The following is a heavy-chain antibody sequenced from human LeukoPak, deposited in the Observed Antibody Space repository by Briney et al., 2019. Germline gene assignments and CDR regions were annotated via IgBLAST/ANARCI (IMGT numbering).Heavy chain of an antibody. J-gene: IGHJ6*03. CDR1: GGSISSHY. D-gene: IGHD3-3*01. CDR2: IYYSGST. CDR3: ARGYYDFWSGYYIYYMDV. V-gene: IGHV4-59*11. Sequence: SETLSLTCTVSGGSISSHYWSWIRQPPGKGQEWIGYIYYSGSTNYNPSLKSRVAISVDTSKNQFSLKLSSVTAADTAVYYCARGYYDFWSGYYIYYMDVWGKGTTVTVSS.